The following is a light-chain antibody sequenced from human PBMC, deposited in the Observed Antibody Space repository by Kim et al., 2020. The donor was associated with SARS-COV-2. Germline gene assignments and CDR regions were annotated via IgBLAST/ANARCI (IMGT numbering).Light chain of an antibody. CDR3: QSYDSSLSGWV. CDR1: SSNIGAGYD. Sequence: RVTISCTGSSSNIGAGYDVHWYQQLPGTAPKLRSYGNSNRPSGVPDRFSGSKSGTSASLAITGLQAEDEADYYCQSYDSSLSGWVFGGGTQLTVL. V-gene: IGLV1-40*01. CDR2: GNS. J-gene: IGLJ3*02.